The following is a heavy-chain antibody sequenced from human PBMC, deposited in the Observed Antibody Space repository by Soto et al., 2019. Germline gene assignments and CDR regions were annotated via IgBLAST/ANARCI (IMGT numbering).Heavy chain of an antibody. CDR1: GFAISRGYY. CDR3: AREKVGTTFFDT. CDR2: IYPSVSS. D-gene: IGHD2-21*02. V-gene: IGHV4-38-2*02. Sequence: PSETLSLTCSVSGFAISRGYYWSWVRQPPGEGLEWIGSIYPSVSSYHNPSLATRLGLSIDASKNHFTLNLTSVTAADTALYFCAREKVGTTFFDTWGQGIQVTVSS. J-gene: IGHJ4*02.